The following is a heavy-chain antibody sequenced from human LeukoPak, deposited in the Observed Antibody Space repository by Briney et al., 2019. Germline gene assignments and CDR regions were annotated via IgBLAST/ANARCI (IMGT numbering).Heavy chain of an antibody. Sequence: SETLSLTCAVYGGSFSGYYWSWIRQPPGKGLEWIGEINHSGSTNYNPSLRSRVTISVDTSKNQFSLKLSSVTAADTAVYYCARIVGASDYWGQGTLVTVSS. J-gene: IGHJ4*02. CDR2: INHSGST. CDR3: ARIVGASDY. CDR1: GGSFSGYY. D-gene: IGHD1-26*01. V-gene: IGHV4-34*01.